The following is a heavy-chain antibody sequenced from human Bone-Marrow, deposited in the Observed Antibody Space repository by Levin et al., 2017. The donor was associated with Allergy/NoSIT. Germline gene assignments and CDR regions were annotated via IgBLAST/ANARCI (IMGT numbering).Heavy chain of an antibody. CDR1: RFTFSSYS. CDR3: ARDRRTVDPRYSHGSGTYYSFHP. V-gene: IGHV3-21*01. Sequence: ASVKVSCVASRFTFSSYSMNWIRQAPGKGLEWVSSVTSGSGTYTYYADSVAGRFSISRDNSKNTLFLQMESLRLDDTAVYYCARDRRTVDPRYSHGSGTYYSFHPWGQGTLVTVSS. D-gene: IGHD3-10*01. CDR2: VTSGSGTYT. J-gene: IGHJ5*02.